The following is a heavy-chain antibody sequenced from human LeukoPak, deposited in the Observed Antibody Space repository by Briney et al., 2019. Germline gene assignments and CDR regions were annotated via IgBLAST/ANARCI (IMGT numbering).Heavy chain of an antibody. J-gene: IGHJ6*02. V-gene: IGHV1-2*02. CDR2: INPNSGGT. CDR1: GYTFTSYG. Sequence: GASVKVFCKASGYTFTSYGISWVRQAPGQGLEWMGWINPNSGGTNYAQKFQGRVTMTRDTSISTAYMELTRLRSDDTAVYYCAREGQLVGPTPKVHYYGMDFWGQGTTVTVSS. CDR3: AREGQLVGPTPKVHYYGMDF. D-gene: IGHD1-26*01.